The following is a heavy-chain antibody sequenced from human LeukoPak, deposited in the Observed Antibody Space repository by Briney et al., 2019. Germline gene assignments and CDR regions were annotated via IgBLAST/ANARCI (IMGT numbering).Heavy chain of an antibody. CDR2: IKPDTGDT. J-gene: IGHJ4*02. D-gene: IGHD4/OR15-4a*01. Sequence: ASVKVSCKASGYTFTDYYMHWLRQAPGQRLEWMGWIKPDTGDTYYAQKFQGRVTMTRDTSISTAYMELGRLRSDETAMYYCARALDYSAGLQDYWGQGTLVTVSS. CDR1: GYTFTDYY. CDR3: ARALDYSAGLQDY. V-gene: IGHV1-2*02.